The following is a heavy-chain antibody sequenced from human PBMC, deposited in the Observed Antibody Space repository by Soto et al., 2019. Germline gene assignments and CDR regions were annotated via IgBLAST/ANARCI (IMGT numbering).Heavy chain of an antibody. D-gene: IGHD2-15*01. CDR1: GFSLSTSGVG. CDR3: AHRQGYCSGGSCYGVWFDP. V-gene: IGHV2-5*02. Sequence: SGPTLVKPTQTLTLTCTFSGFSLSTSGVGVGWIRQPPGKALEWLALIYWDADKRYSPSLKSRLTITKDTSKNQVVLTMTNMDPVDTATYYCAHRQGYCSGGSCYGVWFDPWGQGTLVTVSS. CDR2: IYWDADK. J-gene: IGHJ5*02.